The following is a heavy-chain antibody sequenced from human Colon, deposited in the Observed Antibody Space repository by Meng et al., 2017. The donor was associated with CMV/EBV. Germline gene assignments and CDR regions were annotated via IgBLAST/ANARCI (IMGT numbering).Heavy chain of an antibody. CDR2: ISAYNGHT. D-gene: IGHD2/OR15-2a*01. Sequence: ASVKVSCKASGYTFSTYAITWVRQAPGQGLEWMGWISAYNGHTDYAQNLQGRVTMTTDTSTSTAYMELTSLRSDDTAMYYCARGSYLGAFDLWGQGTLVTVSS. CDR3: ARGSYLGAFDL. CDR1: GYTFSTYA. V-gene: IGHV1-18*04. J-gene: IGHJ4*02.